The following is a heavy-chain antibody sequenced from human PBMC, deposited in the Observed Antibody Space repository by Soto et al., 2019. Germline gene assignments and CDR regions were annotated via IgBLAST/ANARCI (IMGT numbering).Heavy chain of an antibody. Sequence: ASVKISSKASGSPFTSSGLGWLRQAPGQGLAWMGWISAYNGNTNYAQKLQGRVTMTTDTSTSTAYMELRSLRSDDTAVYYCARDSSGRRGRPDCWGQGTLVTVSS. D-gene: IGHD6-19*01. CDR3: ARDSSGRRGRPDC. CDR1: GSPFTSSG. CDR2: ISAYNGNT. V-gene: IGHV1-18*04. J-gene: IGHJ4*02.